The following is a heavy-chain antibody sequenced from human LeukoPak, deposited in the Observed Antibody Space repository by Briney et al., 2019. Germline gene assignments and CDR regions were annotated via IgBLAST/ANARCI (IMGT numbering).Heavy chain of an antibody. V-gene: IGHV4-30-4*01. Sequence: SQTLSLTCTVSGGSISSGDYYWSWIRQPPGKGLEWIGYIYYSGSTYYNPSLKSRVTISVDTSKNQFSLKLSSVTAADTAVYYCARALRRLRSLVGATGVGRYNWFDPWGQGTLVTVSS. J-gene: IGHJ5*02. CDR3: ARALRRLRSLVGATGVGRYNWFDP. D-gene: IGHD1-26*01. CDR1: GGSISSGDYY. CDR2: IYYSGST.